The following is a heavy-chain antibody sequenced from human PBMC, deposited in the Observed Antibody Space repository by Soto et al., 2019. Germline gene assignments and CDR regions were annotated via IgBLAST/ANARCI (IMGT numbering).Heavy chain of an antibody. CDR2: IIPIFGTA. D-gene: IGHD2-15*01. CDR3: AREGDSSPGAIVVVVAATGYYYGMDV. CDR1: GGTFSSYA. V-gene: IGHV1-69*13. J-gene: IGHJ6*02. Sequence: SVKVSCKASGGTFSSYAISWVRQAPGQGLEWMGGIIPIFGTANYAQKFQGRVTITADESTSTAYMELSSLRSEDTAVYYCAREGDSSPGAIVVVVAATGYYYGMDVWGQGTTVTVSS.